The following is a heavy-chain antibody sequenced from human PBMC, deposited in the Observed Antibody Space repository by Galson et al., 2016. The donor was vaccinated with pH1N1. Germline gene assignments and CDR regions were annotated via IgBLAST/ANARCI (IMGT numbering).Heavy chain of an antibody. CDR1: GYTLTELS. CDR3: ATVIAAGYGMEV. Sequence: SVKVSCKVSGYTLTELSMHWVRQAPGKGLEWMGGFDPEDGETIYAQKFQGRVTMTEDTSTDTAYMELSSLRSEDTAVYYCATVIAAGYGMEVWGQGTTVTVSS. V-gene: IGHV1-24*01. D-gene: IGHD6-13*01. J-gene: IGHJ6*02. CDR2: FDPEDGET.